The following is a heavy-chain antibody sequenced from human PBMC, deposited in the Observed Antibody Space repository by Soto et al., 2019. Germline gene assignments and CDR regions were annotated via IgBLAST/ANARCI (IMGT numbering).Heavy chain of an antibody. Sequence: SETLSLTCTVSGGSVSSGSYYWSWIRQPPGKGLEWIGYIYYSGSTNYNPSLKSRVTISVDTSKNQFSLKLSSVTAADTAVYYCARGMGNYDYWGQGTLVTVSS. CDR1: GGSVSSGSYY. D-gene: IGHD1-26*01. CDR2: IYYSGST. J-gene: IGHJ4*02. CDR3: ARGMGNYDY. V-gene: IGHV4-61*01.